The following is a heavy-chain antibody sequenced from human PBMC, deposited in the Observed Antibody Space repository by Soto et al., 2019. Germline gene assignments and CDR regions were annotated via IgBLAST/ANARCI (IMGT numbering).Heavy chain of an antibody. V-gene: IGHV3-30*18. Sequence: GGSLRLSCAAFGFTFSSYGMHWVRQAPGKGLEWVAVISYDGSNKYYADSVKGRFTISRDNSKNTLYLQMNSLRAEDTAVYYCAKDHWPKYSSPGYFDYWGQGTLVTVS. CDR3: AKDHWPKYSSPGYFDY. CDR2: ISYDGSNK. CDR1: GFTFSSYG. J-gene: IGHJ4*02. D-gene: IGHD6-19*01.